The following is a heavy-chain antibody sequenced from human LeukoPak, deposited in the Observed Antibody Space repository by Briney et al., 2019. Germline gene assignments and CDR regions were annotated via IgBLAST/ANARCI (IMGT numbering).Heavy chain of an antibody. CDR2: INNDGGST. CDR1: GFTFSTYW. J-gene: IGHJ5*02. Sequence: GGFLRLSCAASGFTFSTYWMHWVRQAPGKGLVWVSHINNDGGSTRYADSVKGRFTISRDNARNTLYLHMSSLRVEDTAVYYCARASDPYTSGYGLTPFDPWGQGILITVSS. V-gene: IGHV3-74*01. D-gene: IGHD6-19*01. CDR3: ARASDPYTSGYGLTPFDP.